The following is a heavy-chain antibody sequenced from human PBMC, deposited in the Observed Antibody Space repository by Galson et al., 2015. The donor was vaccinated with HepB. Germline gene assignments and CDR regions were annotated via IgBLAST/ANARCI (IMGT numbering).Heavy chain of an antibody. V-gene: IGHV3-48*04. Sequence: SLRLSCAASGFTFSSYSLNWVRQAPGKGLEWVSYISSSSNTIYYAESVKGRFTISRDNAKNSLYLQMNSLRAEDTAVYFCVRDRDKDSGYGYYYYGMDVWGQGTTVTVPS. D-gene: IGHD5-18*01. CDR1: GFTFSSYS. J-gene: IGHJ6*02. CDR3: VRDRDKDSGYGYYYYGMDV. CDR2: ISSSSNTI.